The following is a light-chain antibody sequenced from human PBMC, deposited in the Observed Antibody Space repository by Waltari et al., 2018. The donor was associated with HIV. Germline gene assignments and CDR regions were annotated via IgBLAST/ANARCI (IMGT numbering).Light chain of an antibody. CDR3: AAWDDTLNGYV. CDR1: CSNFGCIP. J-gene: IGLJ1*01. V-gene: IGLV1-44*01. Sequence: QSVLTQPPSASGTPGQRVTSPCSGTCSNFGCIPVTWYQQLPGTAPKLLIYSNNQRPSGVPDRFSGSKSGTSASLAISGLQSEDEADYYCAAWDDTLNGYVFGTGTKVTVL. CDR2: SNN.